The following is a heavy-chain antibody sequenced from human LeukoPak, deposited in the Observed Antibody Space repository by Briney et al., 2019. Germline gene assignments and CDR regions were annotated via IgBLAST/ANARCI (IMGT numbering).Heavy chain of an antibody. V-gene: IGHV3-7*01. D-gene: IGHD1-26*01. CDR1: GFTFSTYW. CDR2: IKDDGSEK. Sequence: GGSLRLSCAASGFTFSTYWMSWVRQAPGKGLEWVVNIKDDGSEKYYVDSVKGRFTISRDNAKNSLYLQMNSLRAEDTAVYYCAREVGSYYDWGQGTLVTVSS. J-gene: IGHJ4*02. CDR3: AREVGSYYD.